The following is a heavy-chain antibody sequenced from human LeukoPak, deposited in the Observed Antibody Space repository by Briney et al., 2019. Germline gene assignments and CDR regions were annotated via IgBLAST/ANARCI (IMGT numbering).Heavy chain of an antibody. Sequence: ASVKVSCKASGYTFTSYDINWVRQATGQGLGWMGWMNPNSGNTGYAQKFQGRVTMTRNTSISTAYMELSSLRSEDTAVYYCAMAAAGTSWFDPWGQGTLVTVSS. CDR2: MNPNSGNT. V-gene: IGHV1-8*01. D-gene: IGHD6-13*01. J-gene: IGHJ5*02. CDR1: GYTFTSYD. CDR3: AMAAAGTSWFDP.